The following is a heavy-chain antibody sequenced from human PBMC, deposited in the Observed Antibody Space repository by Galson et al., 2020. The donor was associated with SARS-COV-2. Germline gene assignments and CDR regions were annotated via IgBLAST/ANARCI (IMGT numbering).Heavy chain of an antibody. Sequence: SLRLSCAASGFTFDDYAMPWARQAPGKGLEWVSGISWNSGSIGYADSVKGRFTISRDNAKNSLSLQMNSLRAEDTALYYCAKFEDGDYSPGYWGQGTLVTVS. CDR1: GFTFDDYA. CDR3: AKFEDGDYSPGY. D-gene: IGHD4-17*01. V-gene: IGHV3-9*01. J-gene: IGHJ4*02. CDR2: ISWNSGSI.